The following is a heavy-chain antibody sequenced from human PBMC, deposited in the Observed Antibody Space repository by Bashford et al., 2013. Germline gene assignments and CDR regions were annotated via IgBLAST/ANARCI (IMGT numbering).Heavy chain of an antibody. J-gene: IGHJ4*02. CDR3: TTHPFSGQR. CDR2: LGAAGTYI. D-gene: IGHD6-25*01. V-gene: IGHV3-23*01. Sequence: VRQAPGKGLEWVAGLGAAGTYIYYADSVKGRFTISRDNSKDTLYLQINSLRVEDTALYYCTTHPFSGQRGGQGTLVHRLL.